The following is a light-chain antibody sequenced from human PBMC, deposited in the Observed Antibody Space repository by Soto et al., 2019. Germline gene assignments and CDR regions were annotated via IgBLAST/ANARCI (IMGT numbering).Light chain of an antibody. J-gene: IGLJ3*02. CDR3: CSYGGSYTWV. V-gene: IGLV2-11*01. Sequence: QSVLTQPRSVSGSPRQSVTISCSGTSGDVGGYNFVSWYQQHPGKAPTHVIFDVSQRPSGVPDRFSGSKSGSTASLTISGLQADDEADYYCCSYGGSYTWVFGGGTQLTVL. CDR2: DVS. CDR1: SGDVGGYNF.